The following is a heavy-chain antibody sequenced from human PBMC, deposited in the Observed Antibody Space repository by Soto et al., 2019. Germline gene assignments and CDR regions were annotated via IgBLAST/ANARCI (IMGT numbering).Heavy chain of an antibody. Sequence: QVQLVQSGAEVKKPGSSVKVSCKASGGTFSSYAISWVRQAPGQGLEWMGGIIPIFGTANYAQKFQGRVTITADETTRTADIELSSLGSEDTAVYSCAIGPAYYDSSGDHHYCDYWGKVTLVTVSS. J-gene: IGHJ4*02. CDR3: AIGPAYYDSSGDHHYCDY. CDR1: GGTFSSYA. D-gene: IGHD3-22*01. CDR2: IIPIFGTA. V-gene: IGHV1-69*01.